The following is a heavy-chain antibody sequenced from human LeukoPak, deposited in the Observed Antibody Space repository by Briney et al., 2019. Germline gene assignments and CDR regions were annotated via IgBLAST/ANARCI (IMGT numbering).Heavy chain of an antibody. CDR2: IYYSGST. Sequence: SETLSLTCTVSGGSIRSSSYYWGWIRQPPGKGLEWIGNIYYSGSTYYNASLQSRVTISIDTSKNQFSLRLNSVTAADTAMYYCAKSGGYGLIDYWGQGTRVTVSS. CDR3: AKSGGYGLIDY. J-gene: IGHJ4*02. V-gene: IGHV4-39*01. D-gene: IGHD1-26*01. CDR1: GGSIRSSSYY.